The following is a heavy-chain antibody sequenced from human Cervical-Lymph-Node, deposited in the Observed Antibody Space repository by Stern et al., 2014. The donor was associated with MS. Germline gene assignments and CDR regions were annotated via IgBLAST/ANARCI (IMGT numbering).Heavy chain of an antibody. J-gene: IGHJ4*02. CDR2: IYYSGST. Sequence: QVQLQESGPGLVKPSQTLSLTCTVSGGSISSGGYYFSWIRQHPGNGLEWIGYIYYSGSTYYNPSLKSRVTISVDTSKNQFSLKLSSVTAADTAVYYCARTPYDFWSGYYLHDYWGQGTLVTVSS. CDR1: GGSISSGGYY. V-gene: IGHV4-31*03. CDR3: ARTPYDFWSGYYLHDY. D-gene: IGHD3-3*01.